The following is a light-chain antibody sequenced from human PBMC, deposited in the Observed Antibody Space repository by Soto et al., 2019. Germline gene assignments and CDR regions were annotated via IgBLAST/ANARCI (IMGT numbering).Light chain of an antibody. CDR2: GNI. V-gene: IGLV1-40*01. CDR3: QSYDNNLVV. CDR1: SSNIGAGYD. J-gene: IGLJ2*01. Sequence: QSLLTQPPSVSGAPGQRVTISCTGSSSNIGAGYDVHWYRQLPGTAPTVLIYGNINRPSGVPDQFSASKSGTSASLAITGLQAEDEADYYCQSYDNNLVVFGGGTKLTVL.